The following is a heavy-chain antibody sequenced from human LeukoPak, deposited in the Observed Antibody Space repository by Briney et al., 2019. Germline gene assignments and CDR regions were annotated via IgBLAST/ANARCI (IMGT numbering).Heavy chain of an antibody. J-gene: IGHJ4*02. D-gene: IGHD1-26*01. V-gene: IGHV3-23*05. CDR3: AKTRGSGSHTQYHFDK. CDR2: ILRSGSP. CDR1: GLTFENFA. Sequence: GGSLRLSCKVSGLTFENFAMTWVRQAPGKGLEWVSTILRSGSPYYADSVKGRFTISRDNSKDTVYLQMNSLRVEETGLCYCAKTRGSGSHTQYHFDKWGQGTLVTVSS.